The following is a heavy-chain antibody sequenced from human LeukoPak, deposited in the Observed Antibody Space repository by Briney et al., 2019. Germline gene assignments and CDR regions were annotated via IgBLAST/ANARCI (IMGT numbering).Heavy chain of an antibody. CDR2: INHSGST. Sequence: PSETLSLTCAVYGGSFSGYYWSWIRQPPGKGLEWIGEINHSGSTNYNPSLKSRFTISVDTSKNQFSLKLSSVTAADTAVYYCAREGKRRFGELWYFDLWGRGTLVTVSS. D-gene: IGHD3-10*01. CDR3: AREGKRRFGELWYFDL. J-gene: IGHJ2*01. V-gene: IGHV4-34*01. CDR1: GGSFSGYY.